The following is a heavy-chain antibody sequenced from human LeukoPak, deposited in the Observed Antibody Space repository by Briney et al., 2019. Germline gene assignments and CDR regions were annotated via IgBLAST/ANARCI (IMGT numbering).Heavy chain of an antibody. D-gene: IGHD2-2*01. Sequence: GGSLRLSCVASGFTFSKNALSWVRQTPGKGLEWVSSISSSSSYIYYADSVKGRFTISRDNAKNSLYLQMNSLRAEDTAVYYCARDVVPAAGVAFDYWGQGTLVTVSS. V-gene: IGHV3-21*01. J-gene: IGHJ4*02. CDR3: ARDVVPAAGVAFDY. CDR2: ISSSSSYI. CDR1: GFTFSKNA.